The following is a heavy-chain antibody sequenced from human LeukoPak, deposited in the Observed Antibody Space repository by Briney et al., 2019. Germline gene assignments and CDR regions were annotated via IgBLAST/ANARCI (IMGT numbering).Heavy chain of an antibody. Sequence: SETLSLTCTVSGGSISSGGYYWSWIRQHPGKGLEWIGYIYYSGSTYYNPSLKSRVTISVDTSKNQFSLKLSSVTAADTAVYYCARERYNWNDLALDYWGQGTLVTVSS. V-gene: IGHV4-31*03. CDR3: ARERYNWNDLALDY. D-gene: IGHD1-1*01. J-gene: IGHJ4*02. CDR1: GGSISSGGYY. CDR2: IYYSGST.